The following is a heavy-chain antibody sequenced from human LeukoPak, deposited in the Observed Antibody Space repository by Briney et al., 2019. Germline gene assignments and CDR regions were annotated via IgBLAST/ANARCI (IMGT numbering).Heavy chain of an antibody. CDR3: ARVRFGAITMVRGVKENRVNWVDP. Sequence: ASVKVSCKASGCTFSNYGFSWVRQAPGQGLEWMGWISPYNGYTNYAQKLQGRVTMTTDISTSTAYMELRSLRSDDTAVYYCARVRFGAITMVRGVKENRVNWVDPWGQGTLATVSS. J-gene: IGHJ5*02. CDR1: GCTFSNYG. V-gene: IGHV1-18*01. D-gene: IGHD3-10*01. CDR2: ISPYNGYT.